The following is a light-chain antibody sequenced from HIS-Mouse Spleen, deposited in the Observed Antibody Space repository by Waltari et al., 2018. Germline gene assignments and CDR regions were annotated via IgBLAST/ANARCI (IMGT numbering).Light chain of an antibody. V-gene: IGLV2-14*03. CDR2: DVS. CDR1: SSDVGGSHY. Sequence: QSALTQPASVSGSPGQSLPISCPGTSSDVGGSHYVSWYQQHPGKAPKLMIYDVSNRPSGVSNRFSGSKSGNTASLTISGLQAEDEADYYCSSYTSSSTLEVFGTGTKVTVL. J-gene: IGLJ1*01. CDR3: SSYTSSSTLEV.